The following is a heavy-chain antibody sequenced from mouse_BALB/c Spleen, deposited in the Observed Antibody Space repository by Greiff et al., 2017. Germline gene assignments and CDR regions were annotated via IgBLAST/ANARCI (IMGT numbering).Heavy chain of an antibody. CDR3: ARGEIHYYSY. V-gene: IGHV5-6-3*01. J-gene: IGHJ3*01. Sequence: EVKLMESGGGLVQPGGSLKLSCAASGFTFSSYGMSWVRQTPDKRLELVATINSNGGSTYYPDSVKGRFTISRDNARNILYLQMSSLRSEDTAMYYCARGEIHYYSYWGQGTLVTVSA. CDR2: INSNGGST. D-gene: IGHD1-2*01. CDR1: GFTFSSYG.